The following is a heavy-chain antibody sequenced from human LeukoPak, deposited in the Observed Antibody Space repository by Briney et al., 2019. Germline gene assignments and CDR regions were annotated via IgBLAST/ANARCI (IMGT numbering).Heavy chain of an antibody. CDR1: GFTFRDYP. V-gene: IGHV3-49*04. CDR3: TRLSDPWARLEY. CDR2: IRKKAYGGTT. D-gene: IGHD6-25*01. J-gene: IGHJ4*02. Sequence: PGGSLRLSCTVSGFTFRDYPINWVRQAPGKGLEWLGFIRKKAYGGTTEYAVSVTGRFTISRDDSKSIAYLQMNNLDTEDTAVYYCTRLSDPWARLEYWGQGTLVTVSS.